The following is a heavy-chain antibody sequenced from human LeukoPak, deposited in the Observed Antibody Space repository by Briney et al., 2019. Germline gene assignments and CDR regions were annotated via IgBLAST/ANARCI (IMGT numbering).Heavy chain of an antibody. V-gene: IGHV4-59*01. CDR3: ARDRYGGNGYTSYWYFDL. CDR2: IYYSGST. D-gene: IGHD4-23*01. CDR1: GGSISSYY. Sequence: PSETLSLTCTVSGGSISSYYWSWIRQPPGKGLEWIGYIYYSGSTNYNPSLKSRVTISVDTSKNQFSLKLSSVTAADTAVYYCARDRYGGNGYTSYWYFDLWGRGTLVTVSS. J-gene: IGHJ2*01.